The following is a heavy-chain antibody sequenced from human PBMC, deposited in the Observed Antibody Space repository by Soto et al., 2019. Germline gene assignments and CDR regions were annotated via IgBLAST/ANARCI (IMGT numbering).Heavy chain of an antibody. Sequence: PSETLSLTCAVYGGSFSGYYWSWIRQPPGKGLEWIGEINHSGSTNYNPSLKSRVTISVDTSKNQFSLKLSSVTAADTAVYYCARSYGSGSYLSPPGYWGQGTLVTVSS. CDR3: ARSYGSGSYLSPPGY. CDR2: INHSGST. CDR1: GGSFSGYY. D-gene: IGHD3-10*01. J-gene: IGHJ4*02. V-gene: IGHV4-34*01.